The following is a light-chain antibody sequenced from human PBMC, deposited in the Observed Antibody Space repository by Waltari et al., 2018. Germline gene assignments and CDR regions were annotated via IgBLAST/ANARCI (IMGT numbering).Light chain of an antibody. CDR2: AAS. J-gene: IGKJ1*01. V-gene: IGKV3-11*01. CDR1: RSVSSY. Sequence: EIVLTQSPATLSLSPGERATLSCRASRSVSSYLAWYQQKPGQAPRLLIYAASTRATGIPARFSGSGSGTDFTLTISSLEPEDFAVYYCQQRSNWPRTFGQGTKVEIK. CDR3: QQRSNWPRT.